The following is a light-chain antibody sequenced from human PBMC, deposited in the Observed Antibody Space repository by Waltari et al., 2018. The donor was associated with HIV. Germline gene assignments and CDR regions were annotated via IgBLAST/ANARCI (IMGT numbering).Light chain of an antibody. CDR2: KDD. V-gene: IGLV6-57*01. CDR1: SGSIASNN. CDR3: QSYDNENPVL. J-gene: IGLJ2*01. Sequence: NFMLTQPHSVSESPGKTVTISCTRSSGSIASNNVQWDQQRPGSSPTTVIYKDDQRPSGVPDRFSGSIDSSSNSASLTISGLRTEDEADYYCQSYDNENPVLFGGGTKLTVL.